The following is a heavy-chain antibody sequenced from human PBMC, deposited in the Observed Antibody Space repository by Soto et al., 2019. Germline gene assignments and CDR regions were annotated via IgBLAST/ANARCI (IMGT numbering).Heavy chain of an antibody. CDR1: GYSFTSYW. D-gene: IGHD6-19*01. J-gene: IGHJ1*01. Sequence: GESLKISCKGSGYSFTSYWISWVRQVPGKGLEWMGRIDPSDSYTNYSPSFQGHVTISADKSISTAYLQWSSLKASDTAMYYCARHLPSAVAGHEYFEHWGQGTLVTVSS. CDR3: ARHLPSAVAGHEYFEH. V-gene: IGHV5-10-1*01. CDR2: IDPSDSYT.